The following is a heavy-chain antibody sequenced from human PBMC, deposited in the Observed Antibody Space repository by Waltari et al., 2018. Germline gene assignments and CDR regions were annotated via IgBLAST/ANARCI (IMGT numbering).Heavy chain of an antibody. D-gene: IGHD5-12*01. J-gene: IGHJ4*02. CDR1: GFTFSSYG. CDR3: AKSTRYGGTDY. CDR2: IRYDGSNK. V-gene: IGHV3-30*02. Sequence: QVQLVESGGGVVQPGGSLRLSCAASGFTFSSYGMHWVRQAPGKGLEWVAFIRYDGSNKYYADSVKGRFTISRDNSKNTLYLQMNSLRAEDTAVYYCAKSTRYGGTDYWGQGTLVTVSS.